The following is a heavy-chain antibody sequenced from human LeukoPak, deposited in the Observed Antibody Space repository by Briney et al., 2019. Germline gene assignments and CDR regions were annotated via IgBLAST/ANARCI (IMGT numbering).Heavy chain of an antibody. CDR1: GCSISNYY. D-gene: IGHD3-3*01. CDR2: IYYSWCT. J-gene: IGHJ3*02. V-gene: IGHV4-59*01. Sequence: SGTLPLTCPVSGCSISNYYWSWLRQPPARELEWMGCIYYSWCTKYKPPLKSPGTISVDKSKTQYSRTLSSVTAADTPWYYWVRGRFFDVFHIWGQGTMVTVSS. CDR3: VRGRFFDVFHI.